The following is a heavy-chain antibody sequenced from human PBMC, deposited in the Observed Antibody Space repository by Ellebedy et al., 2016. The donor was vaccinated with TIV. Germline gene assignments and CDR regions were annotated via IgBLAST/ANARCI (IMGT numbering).Heavy chain of an antibody. V-gene: IGHV4-61*08. Sequence: SETLSLXXAVSGGSISSGGYSWSWIRQPPGKGLEWIGYIYYSGSTNYNPSLKSRVTISVDTSKNQFSLKLSSVTAADTAVYYCARVGATKGDFDYWGQGTLVTVSS. J-gene: IGHJ4*02. CDR1: GGSISSGGYS. CDR2: IYYSGST. D-gene: IGHD1-26*01. CDR3: ARVGATKGDFDY.